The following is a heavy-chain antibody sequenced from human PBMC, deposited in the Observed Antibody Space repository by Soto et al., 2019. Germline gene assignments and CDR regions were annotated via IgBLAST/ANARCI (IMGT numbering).Heavy chain of an antibody. V-gene: IGHV3-30*03. Sequence: QVQLVESGGGVVQPGRSLRLTCAASGFIFSGSGMHWVRQAPGKGLEWVALVSNDGIRKYYGDSVKGRFTISRDNAENTLYLQMSSLRAEATAVYYCARWVGGSMYDNSGKYDSWGQGTLVTVSS. CDR1: GFIFSGSG. D-gene: IGHD3-22*01. CDR2: VSNDGIRK. J-gene: IGHJ5*01. CDR3: ARWVGGSMYDNSGKYDS.